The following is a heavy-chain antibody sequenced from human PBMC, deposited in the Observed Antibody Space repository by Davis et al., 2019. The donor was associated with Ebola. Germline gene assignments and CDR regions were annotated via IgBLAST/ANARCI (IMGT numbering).Heavy chain of an antibody. CDR1: GFTFSIYS. Sequence: GGSLRLSCAASGFTFSIYSINWVRQAPGKGLQWVSSISSSSYYIYYADSLKGRFTISRDNAKNSLYLQMNSLRAEDTAVYYCARGGYYDSSGYSRAAFDIWGQGTMVTVSS. J-gene: IGHJ3*02. CDR2: ISSSSYYI. V-gene: IGHV3-21*01. D-gene: IGHD3-22*01. CDR3: ARGGYYDSSGYSRAAFDI.